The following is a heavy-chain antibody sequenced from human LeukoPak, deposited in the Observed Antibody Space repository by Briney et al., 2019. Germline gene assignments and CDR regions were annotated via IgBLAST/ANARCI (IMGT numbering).Heavy chain of an antibody. Sequence: ASVKVSCKASGYTFTGYYMHWVRQAPGQGLEWMGRINPNSGGTNYAQKFQGRVTMTRDTSISTAYMELSRLRSDDTAVYYCARSGSYYTPPDYWGQGTLVTVSS. CDR2: INPNSGGT. J-gene: IGHJ4*02. V-gene: IGHV1-2*06. CDR1: GYTFTGYY. D-gene: IGHD1-26*01. CDR3: ARSGSYYTPPDY.